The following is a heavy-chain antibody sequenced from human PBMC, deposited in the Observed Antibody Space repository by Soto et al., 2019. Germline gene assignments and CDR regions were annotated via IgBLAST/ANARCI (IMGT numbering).Heavy chain of an antibody. Sequence: PGGSLRLSCTTSGFTFDNFAMSWVRQAPGRGLEWVAAISWGGGGTYYADSVKGRFIISRDNSKNTVYLEVNGLRTEDTAVYYCAKDVHYHISGGLDXWGQGTLVTVSX. J-gene: IGHJ4*02. CDR1: GFTFDNFA. CDR2: ISWGGGGT. V-gene: IGHV3-23*01. CDR3: AKDVHYHISGGLDX. D-gene: IGHD3-22*01.